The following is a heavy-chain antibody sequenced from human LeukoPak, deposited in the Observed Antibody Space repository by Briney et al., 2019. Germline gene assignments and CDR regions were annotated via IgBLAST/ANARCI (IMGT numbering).Heavy chain of an antibody. Sequence: ASVKVSCKASGYTFTSYGISWVRQAPGQGLEWMGWISAYNGNTNYAQKLQGRVTMTTDTSTSTAYMELRSLSSDDTAVYYCARDPMTYYDILTGSDNWFDPWGQGTLVTVSS. J-gene: IGHJ5*02. CDR1: GYTFTSYG. D-gene: IGHD3-9*01. CDR2: ISAYNGNT. V-gene: IGHV1-18*01. CDR3: ARDPMTYYDILTGSDNWFDP.